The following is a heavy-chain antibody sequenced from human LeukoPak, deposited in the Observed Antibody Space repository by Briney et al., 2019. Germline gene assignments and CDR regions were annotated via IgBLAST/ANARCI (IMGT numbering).Heavy chain of an antibody. CDR3: ARANFWSGYCFDY. V-gene: IGHV4-34*01. CDR2: INHSGST. D-gene: IGHD3-3*01. CDR1: GGSFSGYY. J-gene: IGHJ4*02. Sequence: PSETLSLTCAVYGGSFSGYYWSWIRQPPGKGLEWIGEINHSGSTNYNPSLKSRVTISVDTSKNQFSLKLSSVTAADTAVYYCARANFWSGYCFDYWGQGTLVTVSS.